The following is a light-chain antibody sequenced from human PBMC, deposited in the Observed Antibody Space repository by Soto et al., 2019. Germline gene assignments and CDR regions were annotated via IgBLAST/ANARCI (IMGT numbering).Light chain of an antibody. V-gene: IGKV3-20*01. CDR1: QSVSSSY. CDR3: QQYGSSPPLT. Sequence: EIVLTQSPGTLSLSPGEIATLSFSASQSVSSSYLAWYQQKPGQAPRLLIYGASSRATGIPDRFSGSGSGTDFTLTISRLEPEDFAVYYCQQYGSSPPLTFGGGTRLEIK. J-gene: IGKJ5*01. CDR2: GAS.